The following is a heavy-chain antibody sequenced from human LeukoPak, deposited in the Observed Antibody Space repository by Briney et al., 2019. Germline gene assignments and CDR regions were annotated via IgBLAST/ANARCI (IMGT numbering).Heavy chain of an antibody. V-gene: IGHV4-4*02. CDR3: ARDAMVRGVITKVPPYNWFDP. D-gene: IGHD3-10*01. CDR2: IYHSGST. CDR1: GGSISSSNW. J-gene: IGHJ5*02. Sequence: SGTLSLTCAVYGGSISSSNWWSGVRQPPGKELEWIGEIYHSGSTNYNPSLKSRVTISVDKSKNQFSLKLSSVTAADTAVYYCARDAMVRGVITKVPPYNWFDPWGQGTLVTVSS.